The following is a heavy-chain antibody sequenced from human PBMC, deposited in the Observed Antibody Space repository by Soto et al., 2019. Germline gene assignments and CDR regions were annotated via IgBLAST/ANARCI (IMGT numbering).Heavy chain of an antibody. V-gene: IGHV3-33*01. CDR3: ARDYCSGGSCYRFFDY. CDR2: IWYDGSNK. J-gene: IGHJ4*02. D-gene: IGHD2-15*01. Sequence: QVQLVESGGGVVQPGRSLRLSCAASGFTFSSYGMHWVRQAPGKGLEWVAVIWYDGSNKYYADSVKGRFTISRDNSKNTLYLHMNSLRAEDTAVYYCARDYCSGGSCYRFFDYWGQGTLVTVSS. CDR1: GFTFSSYG.